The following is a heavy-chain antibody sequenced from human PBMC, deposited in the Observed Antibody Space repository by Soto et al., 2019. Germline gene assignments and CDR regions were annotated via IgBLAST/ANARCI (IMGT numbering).Heavy chain of an antibody. CDR2: VIPLFDTA. CDR1: GGIFTNNA. D-gene: IGHD5-18*01. J-gene: IGHJ6*02. CDR3: ATGGHNDGYNFYHGMDV. Sequence: QMQVVQSGAEVKKPGSSVKVSCKVSGGIFTNNAISWVQQAPGQGLEWLGGVIPLFDTAYYAQIFRGRLRISADGATTTAYMELSGLTSADTAVYFCATGGHNDGYNFYHGMDVWGQGTTVTVS. V-gene: IGHV1-69*01.